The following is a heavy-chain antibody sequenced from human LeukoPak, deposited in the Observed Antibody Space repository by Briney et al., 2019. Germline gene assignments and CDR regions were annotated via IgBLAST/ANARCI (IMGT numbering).Heavy chain of an antibody. CDR3: ARDYSSSWLRFFDY. CDR2: IWVEGPNI. CDR1: GFTFSSYG. V-gene: IGHV3-33*08. Sequence: PRRSLRLSCAASGFTFSSYGMHWVRQAPGKGLEWVAVIWVEGPNIYYADSVKGRFTISRDNSKNTLYLQMNSLRAEDTAVYYCARDYSSSWLRFFDYWGQGTLVAVPT. D-gene: IGHD6-6*01. J-gene: IGHJ4*02.